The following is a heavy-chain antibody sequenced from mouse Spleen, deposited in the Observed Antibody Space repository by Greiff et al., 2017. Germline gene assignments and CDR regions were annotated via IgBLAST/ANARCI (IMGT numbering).Heavy chain of an antibody. Sequence: EVKVVESGGGLVQSGRSLRLSCATSGFTFSDFYMEWVRQAPGKGLEWIAASRNKANDYTTEYSASVKGRFIVSRDTSQSILYLQMNALRAEDTAIYYCARDALYLGGAMDYWGQGTSVTVSS. CDR2: SRNKANDYTT. V-gene: IGHV7-1*01. CDR1: GFTFSDFY. CDR3: ARDALYLGGAMDY. D-gene: IGHD5-5*01. J-gene: IGHJ4*01.